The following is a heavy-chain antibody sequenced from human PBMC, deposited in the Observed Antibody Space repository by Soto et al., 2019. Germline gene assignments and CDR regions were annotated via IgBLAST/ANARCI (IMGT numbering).Heavy chain of an antibody. CDR1: GGSLSDYY. CDR3: ARKGGWLRPYFDY. J-gene: IGHJ4*02. CDR2: INHSGST. V-gene: IGHV4-34*01. Sequence: QVQLQQWGAGLLKPSETLSLTCAVYGGSLSDYYWSWLRQPPGKGLEWIGEINHSGSTNYKPSLKSRVTISVDTSKNQFSLRLSSVTAADTAVYYCARKGGWLRPYFDYWGQGILVTVSS. D-gene: IGHD5-12*01.